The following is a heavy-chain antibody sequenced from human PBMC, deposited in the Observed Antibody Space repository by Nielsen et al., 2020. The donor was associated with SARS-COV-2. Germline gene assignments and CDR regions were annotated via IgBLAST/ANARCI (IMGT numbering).Heavy chain of an antibody. CDR1: GFTFSSYS. CDR3: AKGYSSSWYYFDY. V-gene: IGHV3-23*01. J-gene: IGHJ4*02. D-gene: IGHD6-13*01. Sequence: GESLKISCAASGFTFSSYSMNWVRQAPGKGLEWVSAISGSGGSTYYADSVKGRFTISRDNSKNTLYLQMNSLRAEDTAVYYCAKGYSSSWYYFDYWGQGTLVTVSS. CDR2: ISGSGGST.